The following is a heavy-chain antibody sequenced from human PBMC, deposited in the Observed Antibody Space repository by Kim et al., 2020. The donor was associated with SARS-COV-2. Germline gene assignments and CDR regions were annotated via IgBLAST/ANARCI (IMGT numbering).Heavy chain of an antibody. V-gene: IGHV3-23*01. D-gene: IGHD6-19*01. J-gene: IGHJ6*02. Sequence: VRGQFTISRDNSKNTLYLQMNSLRAEDTAVYYCAKDLYSSGGYARYGMDVWGQGTTVTVSS. CDR3: AKDLYSSGGYARYGMDV.